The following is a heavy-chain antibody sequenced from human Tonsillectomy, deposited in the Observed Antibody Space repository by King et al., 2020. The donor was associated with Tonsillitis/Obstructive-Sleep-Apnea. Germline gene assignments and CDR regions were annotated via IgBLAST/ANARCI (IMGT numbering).Heavy chain of an antibody. D-gene: IGHD4-17*01. V-gene: IGHV3-53*01. Sequence: VQLVESGGGLIQPGGSLRLSCAASGFTVSSNFMSWVRQAPGKGLEWVSVIYSGGDTFYSDSVKGRFTISRDSSKNTLSLQMNSLRAEDTAVYYCGYTEYGYYYYYMDVWGKGTTVTVSS. J-gene: IGHJ6*03. CDR3: GYTEYGYYYYYMDV. CDR1: GFTVSSNF. CDR2: IYSGGDT.